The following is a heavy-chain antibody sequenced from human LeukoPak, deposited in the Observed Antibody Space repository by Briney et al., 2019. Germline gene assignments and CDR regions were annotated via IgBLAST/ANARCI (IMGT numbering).Heavy chain of an antibody. V-gene: IGHV1-46*01. CDR1: GYTFTSYY. CDR3: ARGRVVGVVADPQGVPFDY. CDR2: INPSGDST. Sequence: ASVKVSCKASGYTFTSYYMHWVRQAPGQGLEWMGIINPSGDSTSYAQKFQGRVTVTRDTSTSTVYLELTSLRSEDTAFYYCARGRVVGVVADPQGVPFDYWGQGTLVTVSS. D-gene: IGHD2-15*01. J-gene: IGHJ4*02.